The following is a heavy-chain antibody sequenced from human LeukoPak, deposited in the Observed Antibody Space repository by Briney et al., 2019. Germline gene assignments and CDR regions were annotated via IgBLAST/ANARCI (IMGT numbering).Heavy chain of an antibody. D-gene: IGHD3-22*01. V-gene: IGHV4-39*07. J-gene: IGHJ3*02. Sequence: GSLRLSCAASGFTFSTYSMNWVRQAPGKGLEWIGSIYYSGSTYYNPSLKSRVTISVDTSKNQFSLKLSSVTAADTAVYYCAREGSSYDSSTNDAFDIWGQGTMVTVSS. CDR3: AREGSSYDSSTNDAFDI. CDR2: IYYSGST. CDR1: GFTFSTYS.